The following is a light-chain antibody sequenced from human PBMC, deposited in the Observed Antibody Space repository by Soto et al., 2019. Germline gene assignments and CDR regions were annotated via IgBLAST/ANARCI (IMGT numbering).Light chain of an antibody. CDR3: CEYAGNSFV. J-gene: IGLJ1*01. CDR2: DVY. Sequence: QSALTQPRSVSGSPGQSVTISCTGTSSDVGGYVYVSWYRQDPGKAPQPIIYDVYNRPSGVPDRFSGSKSGNTASLTVSGLQPEDEADYYCCEYAGNSFVFGTGTKAPS. CDR1: SSDVGGYVY. V-gene: IGLV2-11*01.